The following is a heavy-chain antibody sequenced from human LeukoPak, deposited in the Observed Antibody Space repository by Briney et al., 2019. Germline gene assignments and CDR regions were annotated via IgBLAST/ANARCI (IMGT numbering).Heavy chain of an antibody. CDR3: ASSTTDYYGSGSPSTRFDY. D-gene: IGHD3-10*01. CDR2: IYYSGST. Sequence: PSETLSLTCSVSGGSISSYYWSWIRQPPGKGLEWIGYIYYSGSTNYNPSLKSRVTISVDTSKNQFSLKLSSATAADTAVYYCASSTTDYYGSGSPSTRFDYWGQGTLVTVSS. CDR1: GGSISSYY. J-gene: IGHJ4*02. V-gene: IGHV4-59*01.